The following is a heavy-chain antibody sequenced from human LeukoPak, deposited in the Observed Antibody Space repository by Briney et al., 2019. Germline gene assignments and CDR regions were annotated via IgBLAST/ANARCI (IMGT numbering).Heavy chain of an antibody. D-gene: IGHD6-19*01. CDR1: GYTFTSYA. Sequence: SVKVSCKASGYTFTSYAMHWVRQAPGQRLEWMGGIIPIFGTANYAQKFQGRVTITADESTSTAYMELSSLRSEDTAVYYCARENPIAVWGQGTLVTVSS. CDR2: IIPIFGTA. CDR3: ARENPIAV. V-gene: IGHV1-69*13. J-gene: IGHJ4*02.